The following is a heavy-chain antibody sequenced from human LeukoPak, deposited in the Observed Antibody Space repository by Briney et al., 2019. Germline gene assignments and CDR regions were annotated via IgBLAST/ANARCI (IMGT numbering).Heavy chain of an antibody. D-gene: IGHD3-10*01. CDR1: GFTVGSNY. Sequence: PGGSLRLSCAASGFTVGSNYMSWVRQAPGKGLEWVSVIYSGGGTYYADSVKGRFTISRDNSKNTLYLQMNSLRAEDTAVYYCARDLGGLNWFDPWGQGTLVTVSS. J-gene: IGHJ5*02. V-gene: IGHV3-66*02. CDR3: ARDLGGLNWFDP. CDR2: IYSGGGT.